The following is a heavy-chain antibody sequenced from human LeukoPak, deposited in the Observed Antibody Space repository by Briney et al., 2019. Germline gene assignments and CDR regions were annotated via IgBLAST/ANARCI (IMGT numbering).Heavy chain of an antibody. CDR3: ARDVSMRYCSSTSCPDAEYFQH. V-gene: IGHV1-2*02. CDR2: INPNSGGT. D-gene: IGHD2-2*01. CDR1: GYTFTGYY. Sequence: ASVKVSCKASGYTFTGYYMHWVRQAPGQGLEWMGWINPNSGGTNYAQKFQGRVTMTRDTSISTAYMELSRLRSDDTAVYYCARDVSMRYCSSTSCPDAEYFQHRGQGTLVTVSS. J-gene: IGHJ1*01.